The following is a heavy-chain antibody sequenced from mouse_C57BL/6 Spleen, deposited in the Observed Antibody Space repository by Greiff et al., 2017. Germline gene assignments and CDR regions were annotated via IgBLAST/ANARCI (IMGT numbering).Heavy chain of an antibody. CDR1: GFTLSDYG. CDR2: ISSGSSTI. D-gene: IGHD3-3*01. Sequence: EVKLMESGGGLVKPGGSLKLSCAASGFTLSDYGMHWVRQAPEKGLEWVAYISSGSSTIYYADTVKGRFTISQDNVKNTRFMEMTSLRSEDTAMYYCARGDDMDDWGQGTSVTVSS. CDR3: ARGDDMDD. J-gene: IGHJ4*01. V-gene: IGHV5-17*01.